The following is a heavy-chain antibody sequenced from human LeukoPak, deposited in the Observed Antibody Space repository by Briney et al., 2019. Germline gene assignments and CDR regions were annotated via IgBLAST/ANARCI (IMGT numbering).Heavy chain of an antibody. V-gene: IGHV4-39*07. D-gene: IGHD4-23*01. CDR1: GDSISSSSYF. Sequence: SETLSLTCTVSGDSISSSSYFWGWIRQPPGKGLEWIASVYYSGNTYYNPSLKSRFTISVDTSKNQFSLRLTSVTAADTAVYYCARVARYGGYAQYFQPWGQGTLVTVSS. CDR3: ARVARYGGYAQYFQP. J-gene: IGHJ1*01. CDR2: VYYSGNT.